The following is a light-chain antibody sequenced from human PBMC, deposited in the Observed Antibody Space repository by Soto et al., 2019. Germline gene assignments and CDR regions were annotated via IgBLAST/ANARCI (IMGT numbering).Light chain of an antibody. V-gene: IGKV1-39*01. Sequence: DLPMTQSPSSLSASVGDRVTITCRSSQSISTYLNWYQQKPGKAPKLLIYAASSLRSGVPSRFSGSGSGTDFTLTISSLQPEDFATYYCQQSYSIPQTFGQGTKLEI. J-gene: IGKJ2*01. CDR1: QSISTY. CDR2: AAS. CDR3: QQSYSIPQT.